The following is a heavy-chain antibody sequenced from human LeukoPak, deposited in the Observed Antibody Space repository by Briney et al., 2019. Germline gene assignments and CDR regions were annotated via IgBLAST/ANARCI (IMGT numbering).Heavy chain of an antibody. V-gene: IGHV3-23*01. CDR3: VKDDEVIVVAAPLR. CDR2: ISGNGASA. CDR1: GVTFSSAA. D-gene: IGHD2-15*01. J-gene: IGHJ4*02. Sequence: GGSLRLSCAASGVTFSSAAMTWVRQAPGKGLDWVSTISGNGASAYYADSVKGRFTISRDNVKNTVYLHMSSLRVEDTAVYYCVKDDEVIVVAAPLRWGQGTRVTVSS.